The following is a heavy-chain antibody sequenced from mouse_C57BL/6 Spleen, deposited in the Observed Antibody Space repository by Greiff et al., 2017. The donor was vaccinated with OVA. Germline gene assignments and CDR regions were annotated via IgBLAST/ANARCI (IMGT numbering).Heavy chain of an antibody. CDR3: AREGGNYEGIWFAY. V-gene: IGHV3-6*01. CDR1: GYSITSGYY. J-gene: IGHJ3*01. D-gene: IGHD1-1*01. Sequence: EVKLMESGPGLVKPSQSLSLTCSVTGYSITSGYYWNWIRQFPGNKLEWMGYISYDGSNNYNPSLKNRISITRDTSKNQFFLKLNSVTTEDTATYYCAREGGNYEGIWFAYWGQGTLVTVSA. CDR2: ISYDGSN.